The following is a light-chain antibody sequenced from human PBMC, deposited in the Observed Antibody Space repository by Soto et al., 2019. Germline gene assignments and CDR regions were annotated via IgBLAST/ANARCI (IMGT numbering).Light chain of an antibody. Sequence: QSALTQPRSVSGSPGQSVTISCTGTSSDVGAYNYVSWYQHYPGKAPKLMIYDVSKRPSGVPDRFSGSKSGNTASLTISGLQAEDEADYYCCSFTDSYTYVFGTGTKLTVL. V-gene: IGLV2-11*01. CDR1: SSDVGAYNY. CDR3: CSFTDSYTYV. CDR2: DVS. J-gene: IGLJ1*01.